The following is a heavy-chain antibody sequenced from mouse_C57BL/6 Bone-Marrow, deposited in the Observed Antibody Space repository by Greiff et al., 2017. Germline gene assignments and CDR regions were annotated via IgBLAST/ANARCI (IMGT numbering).Heavy chain of an antibody. D-gene: IGHD3-3*01. J-gene: IGHJ4*01. CDR2: INYDGSST. CDR1: GFTFSDYY. CDR3: ARERRGAMDY. Sequence: EVKLMASEGGLVQPGSSMKLSCTASGFTFSDYYMAWVRQVPEKGLEWVANINYDGSSTYYLDSLKSRFIISEDNAKNILYLQRSSLKSEDTATYYCARERRGAMDYWGQGTSVTVSS. V-gene: IGHV5-16*01.